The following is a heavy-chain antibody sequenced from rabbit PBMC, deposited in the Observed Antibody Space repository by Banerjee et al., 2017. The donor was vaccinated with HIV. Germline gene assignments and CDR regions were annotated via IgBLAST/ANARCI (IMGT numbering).Heavy chain of an antibody. Sequence: QEQLKESGGGLVQPGGSLKLSCKASGFDFSGYYMSWVRQAPGKGLEWIGCINTSSGNTVYASWAKGRFTISKTSSTTVTLQMTSLTAADTATYFCARDLAGVIGWNFNLWGQGTLVTVS. CDR3: ARDLAGVIGWNFNL. CDR2: INTSSGNT. J-gene: IGHJ4*01. CDR1: GFDFSGYYM. V-gene: IGHV1S45*01. D-gene: IGHD4-1*01.